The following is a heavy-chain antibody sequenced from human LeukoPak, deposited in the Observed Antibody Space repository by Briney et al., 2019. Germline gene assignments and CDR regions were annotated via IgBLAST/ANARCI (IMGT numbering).Heavy chain of an antibody. CDR3: ARVLRYCSGGNCYSGGLGYMDV. CDR2: ISRSGSTK. Sequence: GGSLRLSCAASGFTFSDYNMRWIRQAPGKGLEWVSPISRSGSTKYYADSVKGRFTISRDNAKNPLFLQMNSLRAEDTAVYYCARVLRYCSGGNCYSGGLGYMDVWGKGTTVTISS. V-gene: IGHV3-11*01. D-gene: IGHD2-15*01. CDR1: GFTFSDYN. J-gene: IGHJ6*03.